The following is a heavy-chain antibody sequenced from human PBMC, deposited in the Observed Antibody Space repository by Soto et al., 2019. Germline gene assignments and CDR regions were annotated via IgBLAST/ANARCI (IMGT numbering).Heavy chain of an antibody. V-gene: IGHV3-66*01. CDR3: ARNVPVTALGY. D-gene: IGHD4-17*01. J-gene: IGHJ4*02. Sequence: EVRLVESGGGLVQPGGSLRLSCAASGVTVGNNYMSWVRQAPGKGLEWVSVTYSGGDTRYADSVKGRFTMFRDSTKNTLYLQMDRVRAEDTAVCFCARNVPVTALGYWGQGSLVTVSS. CDR2: TYSGGDT. CDR1: GVTVGNNY.